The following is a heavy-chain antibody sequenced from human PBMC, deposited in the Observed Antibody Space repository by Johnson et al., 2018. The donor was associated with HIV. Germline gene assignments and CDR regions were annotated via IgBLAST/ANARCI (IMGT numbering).Heavy chain of an antibody. V-gene: IGHV3-30*04. CDR1: GLTFSSYA. D-gene: IGHD3-16*01. CDR3: AKDRLFGFRNDAFDI. CDR2: ISYDGSDK. J-gene: IGHJ3*02. Sequence: VKLVESGGGVVQPGRSLRLSCAASGLTFSSYAMHWVRQAPAKGLEWVAVISYDGSDKDYADSVKGRFTISRDSSKNTLYLQMNSLRAEDTAVYYCAKDRLFGFRNDAFDIWGQGTMVTVSS.